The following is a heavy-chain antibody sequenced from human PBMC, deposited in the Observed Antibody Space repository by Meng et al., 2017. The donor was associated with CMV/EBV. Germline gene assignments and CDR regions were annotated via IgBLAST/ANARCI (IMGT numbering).Heavy chain of an antibody. D-gene: IGHD1-14*01. CDR3: ARDGDPGAESHDAFDI. CDR2: ISYDGSNK. V-gene: IGHV3-30-3*01. J-gene: IGHJ3*02. Sequence: GGSLRLSCAASGFTISRYAMHWVRQAPGKGLEWVAVISYDGSNKVYADSVKGRFTISRDNSKKTLYLQMNSLRGEDIAVYHCARDGDPGAESHDAFDIWGQGTMVTVSS. CDR1: GFTISRYA.